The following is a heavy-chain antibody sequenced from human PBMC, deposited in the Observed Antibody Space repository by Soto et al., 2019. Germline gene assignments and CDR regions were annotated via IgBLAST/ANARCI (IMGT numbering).Heavy chain of an antibody. D-gene: IGHD1-26*01. Sequence: EVQLLESGGGLVQPAGSLRLSCAASGFTFSIYTMSWFRQAPGKGLEWVSSIYGNGRSTFYSASVKGRFTISRDNSGNTVYLKMSRMRAEDKAIYYCAKDFTPDSRWDIDYWGQGSLVTVSS. CDR1: GFTFSIYT. J-gene: IGHJ4*02. V-gene: IGHV3-23*01. CDR2: IYGNGRST. CDR3: AKDFTPDSRWDIDY.